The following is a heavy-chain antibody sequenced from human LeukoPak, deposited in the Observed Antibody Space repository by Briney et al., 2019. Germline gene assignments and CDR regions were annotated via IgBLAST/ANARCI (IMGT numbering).Heavy chain of an antibody. CDR1: GYIFTSYG. Sequence: ASVKVSCKASGYIFTSYGISWVRQAPGQGLEWMGWISAYNGNTNYAQKLQGRVTMTTDTSTSTAYMELRSLRSDDTAVYYCARGYYGSGRVPIDIWGQGTMVTVSS. CDR3: ARGYYGSGRVPIDI. V-gene: IGHV1-18*04. J-gene: IGHJ3*02. D-gene: IGHD3-10*01. CDR2: ISAYNGNT.